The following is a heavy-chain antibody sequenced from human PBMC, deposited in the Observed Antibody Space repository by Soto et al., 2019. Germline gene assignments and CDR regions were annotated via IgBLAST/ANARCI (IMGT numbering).Heavy chain of an antibody. D-gene: IGHD2-2*01. Sequence: QITLKESGPTLVKPTQTLTLTCTFSGFSLSTSGVGVGWIRQPPGKALEWLALIYWDDDKRYSPSLKSRLTIAKDTSKNQVVLTMTNMDPVDTATYYCAHSRVPAAGLTSFDIWGQGTMVTVSS. CDR2: IYWDDDK. J-gene: IGHJ3*02. V-gene: IGHV2-5*02. CDR1: GFSLSTSGVG. CDR3: AHSRVPAAGLTSFDI.